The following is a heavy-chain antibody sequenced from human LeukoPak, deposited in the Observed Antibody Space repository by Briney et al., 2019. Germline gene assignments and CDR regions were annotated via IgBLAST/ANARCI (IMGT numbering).Heavy chain of an antibody. D-gene: IGHD3-3*01. CDR3: ARGATIFGVVVDAFDI. CDR1: GGSISSGGYS. Sequence: SETLSLTCAVSGGSISSGGYSWGWVRQPPGKGLEWIVYIYHSGSTYYNPSLKSRVTISVDRSKNQFSLKLSSVTAADTAVYYCARGATIFGVVVDAFDIWGQGTMVTVPS. V-gene: IGHV4-30-2*01. J-gene: IGHJ3*02. CDR2: IYHSGST.